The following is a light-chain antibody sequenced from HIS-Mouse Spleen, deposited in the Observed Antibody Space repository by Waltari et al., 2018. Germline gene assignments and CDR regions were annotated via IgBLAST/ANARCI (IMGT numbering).Light chain of an antibody. J-gene: IGLJ2*01. CDR1: ALPKKY. V-gene: IGLV3-10*01. CDR3: YSTDSSGNHRV. Sequence: SYDLTQPPSVSVSPGQTARITCSGDALPKKYAYWYQQKSGQAPVLVIYEDSKRPSGIPERFSGSSSGTMATLTISGAQVEDEADYCYSTDSSGNHRVFGGGTKLTVL. CDR2: EDS.